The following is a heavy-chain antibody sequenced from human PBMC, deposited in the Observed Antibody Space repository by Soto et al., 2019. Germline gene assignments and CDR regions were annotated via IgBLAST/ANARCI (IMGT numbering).Heavy chain of an antibody. D-gene: IGHD5-18*01. J-gene: IGHJ6*02. CDR1: GYSIGSGYY. Sequence: SETLSLTCAVSGYSIGSGYYWGWIRQPPGKGLEWIGSIYHSGSTYYNPSLKSRVTISVDTSKNQFSLKLSSVTAADTAVYYCAREGFTEIQLWQYYYYGMDVWGQGTTVTVSS. V-gene: IGHV4-38-2*02. CDR3: AREGFTEIQLWQYYYYGMDV. CDR2: IYHSGST.